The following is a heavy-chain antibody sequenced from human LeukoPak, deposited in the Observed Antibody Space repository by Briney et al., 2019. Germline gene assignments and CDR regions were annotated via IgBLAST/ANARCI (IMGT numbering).Heavy chain of an antibody. CDR2: ISWNSGSI. Sequence: GGSLRLSCAASGFTFDDYAVHWVRQAPGKGLEWVSGISWNSGSIGYADSVKGRFTISRDNAKNSLYLQMNSLRAEDTALYYCAKDNLVGATDYWGQGTLVTVSS. CDR1: GFTFDDYA. CDR3: AKDNLVGATDY. D-gene: IGHD1-26*01. J-gene: IGHJ4*02. V-gene: IGHV3-9*01.